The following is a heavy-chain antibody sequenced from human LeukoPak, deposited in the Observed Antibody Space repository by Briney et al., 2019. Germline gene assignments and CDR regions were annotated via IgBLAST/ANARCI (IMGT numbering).Heavy chain of an antibody. V-gene: IGHV4-4*02. Sequence: SETLSLTCAVSGGSISSSNWWSWVRQPPGKGLEWIGEIYHSGSTNYNPSLKSRVTISVDKSKNQFSLKLSSVTAADTAVYYCARGGITTPFTYNWFDPWGQGTLVTVSS. CDR1: GGSISSSNW. CDR3: ARGGITTPFTYNWFDP. CDR2: IYHSGST. J-gene: IGHJ5*02. D-gene: IGHD1-14*01.